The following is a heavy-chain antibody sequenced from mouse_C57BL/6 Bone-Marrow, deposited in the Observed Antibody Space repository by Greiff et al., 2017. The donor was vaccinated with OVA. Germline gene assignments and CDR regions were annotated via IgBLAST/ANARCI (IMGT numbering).Heavy chain of an antibody. Sequence: EVNVVESGGGLVQSGRSLRLSCATSGFTFSDFYMEWVRQAPGKGLEWIAASRNKANDYTTEYSASVKGRFIVSRDTSQSILYLQMNALRAEDTAIYYCARDYYGSSYPHWYFDVWGTGTTVTVSS. V-gene: IGHV7-1*01. J-gene: IGHJ1*03. CDR1: GFTFSDFY. CDR3: ARDYYGSSYPHWYFDV. CDR2: SRNKANDYTT. D-gene: IGHD1-1*01.